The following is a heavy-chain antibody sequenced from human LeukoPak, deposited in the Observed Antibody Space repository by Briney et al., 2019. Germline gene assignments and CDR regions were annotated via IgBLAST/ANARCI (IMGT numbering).Heavy chain of an antibody. CDR3: ARLSVRGVILGMDV. Sequence: PGGSLRLSCAASGFTFSSYAMHWVRQAPGKGLEYVSAISSNGGSTYYANSVKGRFTISRDNSKNTLYLQMGSPRAEDMAVYYCARLSVRGVILGMDVWGQGTTVTVSS. D-gene: IGHD3-10*01. CDR1: GFTFSSYA. CDR2: ISSNGGST. V-gene: IGHV3-64*01. J-gene: IGHJ6*02.